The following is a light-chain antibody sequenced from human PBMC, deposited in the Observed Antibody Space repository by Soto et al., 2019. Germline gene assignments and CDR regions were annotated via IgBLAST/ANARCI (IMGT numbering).Light chain of an antibody. CDR2: EAS. Sequence: DIQMTQSPSTLSASVGDRVTITCRASQSINSYLAWYQQKPGKAPKLLIYEASNLESGVPSRFSGSGSATEFTLTISSLQPDDFATYYCQQSRDYPWTFGQGTKVDIK. CDR3: QQSRDYPWT. J-gene: IGKJ1*01. CDR1: QSINSY. V-gene: IGKV1-5*03.